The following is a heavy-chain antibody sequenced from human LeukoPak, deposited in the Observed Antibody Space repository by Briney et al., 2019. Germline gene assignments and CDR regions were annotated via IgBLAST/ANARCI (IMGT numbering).Heavy chain of an antibody. Sequence: SETLSLTCTVPGDSITYYCWSWIRQPPGKGLEWIGYVYYTGSTNYNPSLKSRLTISLDTSNNQFSLKLNSVTAADTAVYYCATGRVYYGSENWGQGTLVTVSS. J-gene: IGHJ4*02. CDR1: GDSITYYC. CDR2: VYYTGST. V-gene: IGHV4-59*01. CDR3: ATGRVYYGSEN. D-gene: IGHD3-10*01.